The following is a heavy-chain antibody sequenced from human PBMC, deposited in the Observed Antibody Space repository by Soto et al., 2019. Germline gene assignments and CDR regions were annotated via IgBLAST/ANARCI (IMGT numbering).Heavy chain of an antibody. V-gene: IGHV3-33*01. J-gene: IGHJ6*02. CDR1: GLPFNRNG. Sequence: LRLSCAASGLPFNRNGMHWVRQAPGKGLEWVAVIWYDGSKEYYSDSVKGRFTISRDNSKNMLYLQMNSVRVEDTAVYFCARDRSAGNYFYYGMDVWGQGTTVTVSS. D-gene: IGHD1-1*01. CDR2: IWYDGSKE. CDR3: ARDRSAGNYFYYGMDV.